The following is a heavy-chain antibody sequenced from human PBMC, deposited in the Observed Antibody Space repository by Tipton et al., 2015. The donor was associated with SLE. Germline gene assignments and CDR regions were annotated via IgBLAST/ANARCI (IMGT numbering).Heavy chain of an antibody. V-gene: IGHV3-21*04. J-gene: IGHJ4*02. Sequence: GSLRLSCAASGFTFSSYSMNWVRQAPGKGLEWVSSISSSSSYIYYADSVKGRFTISRDNSKNTLYLQMNSLRAEDTAVYYCARIRRDYGGNSDFDCWGQGTLVTVSS. CDR3: ARIRRDYGGNSDFDC. CDR1: GFTFSSYS. CDR2: ISSSSSYI. D-gene: IGHD4-23*01.